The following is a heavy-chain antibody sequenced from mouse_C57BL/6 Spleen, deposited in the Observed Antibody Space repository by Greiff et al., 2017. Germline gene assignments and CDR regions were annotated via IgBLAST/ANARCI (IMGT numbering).Heavy chain of an antibody. CDR1: GFTFSDYG. J-gene: IGHJ4*01. D-gene: IGHD1-1*01. Sequence: EVHLVESGGGLVKPGGSLKLSCAASGFTFSDYGMHWVRQAPEKGLEWVAYISSGSSTINYADKVKGRFTFSRDNAKNTLFLQMTRLRSEDTAMYYCARPGGSSYEMDYWGQGTSVTVSS. CDR3: ARPGGSSYEMDY. V-gene: IGHV5-17*01. CDR2: ISSGSSTI.